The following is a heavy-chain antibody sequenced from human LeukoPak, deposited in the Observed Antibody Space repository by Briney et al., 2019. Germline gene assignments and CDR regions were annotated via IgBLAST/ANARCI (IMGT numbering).Heavy chain of an antibody. CDR1: GGSFSGYY. D-gene: IGHD6-19*01. CDR3: ARSCTYSSGWPI. CDR2: INHSGST. V-gene: IGHV4-34*01. J-gene: IGHJ3*02. Sequence: PSETLSLTCAVYGGSFSGYYWSWIRQPPGKGLEWIGEINHSGSTNYNPSLKSRVTISVDTSKNQFSLKLSSVTAADTAVYYCARSCTYSSGWPIWGQGTMVTVSS.